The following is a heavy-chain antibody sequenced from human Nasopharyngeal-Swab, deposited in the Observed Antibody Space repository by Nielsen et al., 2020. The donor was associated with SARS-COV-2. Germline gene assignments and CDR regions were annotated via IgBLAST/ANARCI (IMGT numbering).Heavy chain of an antibody. V-gene: IGHV4-34*01. Sequence: SETLSLTCAVYGGSFSGYYWSWIRQPPGKRLEWIGEINHSGNTKYNPSLKSRVTLSVDTSKNQFSLTLSSVTAADTAVYYCAKDLLPNWGQGTLVTVSS. CDR3: AKDLLPN. J-gene: IGHJ4*02. CDR1: GGSFSGYY. D-gene: IGHD2-15*01. CDR2: INHSGNT.